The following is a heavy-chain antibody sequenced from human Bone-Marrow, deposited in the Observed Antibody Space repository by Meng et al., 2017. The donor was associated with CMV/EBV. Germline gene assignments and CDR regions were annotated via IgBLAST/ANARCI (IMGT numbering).Heavy chain of an antibody. CDR2: MNPNSGNT. CDR3: ARRGVAARRGSWFDP. J-gene: IGHJ5*02. CDR1: GYTFTTYD. Sequence: SVKVSCKASGYTFTTYDIDWVRQATGQGLEWMGWMNPNSGNTGYAQKFEGRVTMTRNTSMSTAYMELSSLRSEDTAVYYCARRGVAARRGSWFDPWGQGTPVTVSS. V-gene: IGHV1-8*01. D-gene: IGHD6-6*01.